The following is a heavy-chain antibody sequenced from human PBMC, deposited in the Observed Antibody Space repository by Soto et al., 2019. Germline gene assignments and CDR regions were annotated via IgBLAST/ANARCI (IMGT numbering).Heavy chain of an antibody. D-gene: IGHD3-16*01. V-gene: IGHV3-30-3*01. CDR1: GFTFNTYA. J-gene: IGHJ3*02. CDR2: ISYDGSEK. CDR3: ARGHGGHAFDI. Sequence: GGSLRLSCAASGFTFNTYAMHWVRQAPGKGLEWVAVISYDGSEKHYADSVQGRFTISRDNSKNTLYLQMNSLRAEDTAVYYCARGHGGHAFDIWGQGTMVTVSS.